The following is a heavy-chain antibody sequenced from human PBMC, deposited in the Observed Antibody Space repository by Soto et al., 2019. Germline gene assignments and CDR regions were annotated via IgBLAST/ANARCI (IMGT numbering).Heavy chain of an antibody. D-gene: IGHD6-6*01. CDR2: IYYSGST. V-gene: IGHV4-59*12. J-gene: IGHJ5*02. Sequence: PSETLSLTCTVSGGSISSYYWSWIRQPPGKGLEWIGYIYYSGSTNYNPSLKSRVTISVDTSKNQFSLKLSSVTAADTAVYYCARERPLYSSSSPGVWYDPWGQGTLVTVSS. CDR3: ARERPLYSSSSPGVWYDP. CDR1: GGSISSYY.